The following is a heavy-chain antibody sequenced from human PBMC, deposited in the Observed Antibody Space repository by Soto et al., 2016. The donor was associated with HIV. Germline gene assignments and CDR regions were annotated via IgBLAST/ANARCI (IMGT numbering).Heavy chain of an antibody. J-gene: IGHJ6*02. CDR2: IYSGGST. D-gene: IGHD2-21*01. CDR1: GFTVSSNY. CDR3: AAPVVVYYYYGMDV. V-gene: IGHV3-66*01. Sequence: EVQLVESGGGLVQPGGSLRLSCAASGFTVSSNYMSWVRQAPGKGLEWVSVIYSGGSTYYADSVKGRFTISRDNSKNTLYLQMNSLRAEDTAVYYCAAPVVVYYYYGMDVWGQGTTVTVSS.